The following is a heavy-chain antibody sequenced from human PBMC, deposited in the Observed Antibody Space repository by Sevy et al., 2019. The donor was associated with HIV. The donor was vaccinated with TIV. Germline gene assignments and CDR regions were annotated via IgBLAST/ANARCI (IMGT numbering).Heavy chain of an antibody. J-gene: IGHJ4*02. V-gene: IGHV4-59*08. CDR2: IYYNGHI. Sequence: SEILSLTCTVSGGSITSLYWNCIRQPPGKGLEWIANIYYNGHINYNPSLKSQVTLSLDTSKNQFSLRLSSVAAADTAMYYCAGENAWGRGYSWGQGTLVTVSS. CDR1: GGSITSLY. CDR3: AGENAWGRGYS. D-gene: IGHD1-26*01.